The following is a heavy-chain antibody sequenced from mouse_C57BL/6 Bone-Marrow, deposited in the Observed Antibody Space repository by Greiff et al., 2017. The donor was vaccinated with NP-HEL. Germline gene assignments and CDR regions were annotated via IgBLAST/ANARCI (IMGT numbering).Heavy chain of an antibody. CDR1: GYTFTSYW. Sequence: QVQLQQPGAELVRPGTSVKLSCKASGYTFTSYWMHWVKQRPGQGLEWIGVIEPSDSYTNYNQKFEGKATLTVDTSYSTAYMQLSSLTSEDSAVYYSAREGGIYYDYDDAMDYWGRGTSVTVSS. D-gene: IGHD2-4*01. CDR3: AREGGIYYDYDDAMDY. V-gene: IGHV1-59*01. CDR2: IEPSDSYT. J-gene: IGHJ4*01.